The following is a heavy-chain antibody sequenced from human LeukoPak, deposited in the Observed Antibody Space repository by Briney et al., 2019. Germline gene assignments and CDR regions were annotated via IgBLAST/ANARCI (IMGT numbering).Heavy chain of an antibody. CDR3: AKVLYGDYDLDY. J-gene: IGHJ4*02. CDR1: GFTFSSYA. CDR2: ISGSGGST. D-gene: IGHD4-17*01. V-gene: IGHV3-23*01. Sequence: PGGSLRLSCAASGFTFSSYAMSWVRQAPGKGLEWVSAISGSGGSTYYADSVKGRFTISRDNSKNTLYLQMNSLGAEDTAVYYCAKVLYGDYDLDYWGQGTLVTVSS.